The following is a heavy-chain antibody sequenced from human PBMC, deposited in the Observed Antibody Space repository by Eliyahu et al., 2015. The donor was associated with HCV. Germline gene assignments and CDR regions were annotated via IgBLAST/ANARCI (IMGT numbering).Heavy chain of an antibody. CDR3: AAGKGGYFLDS. Sequence: QVQLQESGPGLVKPSETLSLTCTVSDGSITSYYWNWIRQPPGKGLEWIAYIFYSGRTKYNPSLESRVTMSVDTSKSQVSLKLNSVTAADTAVYYCAAGKGGYFLDSWGQGTLVTVAS. D-gene: IGHD2-15*01. J-gene: IGHJ4*02. CDR1: DGSITSYY. V-gene: IGHV4-59*01. CDR2: IFYSGRT.